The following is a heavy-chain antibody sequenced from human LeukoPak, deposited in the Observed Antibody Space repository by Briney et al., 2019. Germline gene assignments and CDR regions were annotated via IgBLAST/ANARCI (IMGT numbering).Heavy chain of an antibody. J-gene: IGHJ4*02. Sequence: QPGGSLRLSCAASGFTFSSYAMHWVRQAPGKGLEWVAVISYDGSNKYYADSVKGRFTISRDNSKNTLYLQMNSLRAEDTAVYYCARDFSPYYYDSSAYPDYWGQGTLVTVSS. D-gene: IGHD3-22*01. CDR1: GFTFSSYA. CDR3: ARDFSPYYYDSSAYPDY. V-gene: IGHV3-30*04. CDR2: ISYDGSNK.